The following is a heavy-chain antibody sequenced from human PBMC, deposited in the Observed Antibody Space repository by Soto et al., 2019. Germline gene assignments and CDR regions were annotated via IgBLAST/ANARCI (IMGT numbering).Heavy chain of an antibody. CDR1: GFTFSSYG. CDR3: ARDQYDSAVGLFQN. J-gene: IGHJ4*02. D-gene: IGHD3-22*01. CDR2: IWYDGSNK. V-gene: IGHV3-33*01. Sequence: GGSLRLSCAASGFTFSSYGMHWVRQAPGKGLEWVAVIWYDGSNKYYADSVKGRFTISRDNSKNTLYLQMNSLRAEDTAVYYTARDQYDSAVGLFQNWGQGTLVTVSS.